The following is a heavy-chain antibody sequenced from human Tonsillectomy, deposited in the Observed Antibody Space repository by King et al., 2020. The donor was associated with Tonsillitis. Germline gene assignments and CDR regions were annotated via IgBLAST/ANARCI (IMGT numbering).Heavy chain of an antibody. V-gene: IGHV3-30-3*01. CDR2: ISYDGSNK. D-gene: IGHD3-9*01. CDR1: GFTFSSYA. Sequence: VQLVESGGGVVQPGRSLRLSCAASGFTFSSYAMHWVRQAPGKGLEWVTVISYDGSNKYYADSVKGRFTISRDNSKNTLYLQMNSLRPEDAAVYYCARGGYGVLTGYPPNFDCWGQGTLVTVSS. CDR3: ARGGYGVLTGYPPNFDC. J-gene: IGHJ4*02.